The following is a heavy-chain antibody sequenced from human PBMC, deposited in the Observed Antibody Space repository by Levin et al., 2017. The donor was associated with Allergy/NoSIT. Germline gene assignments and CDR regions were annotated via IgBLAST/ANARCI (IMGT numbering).Heavy chain of an antibody. J-gene: IGHJ4*02. CDR3: AKDVRWTYYFDY. V-gene: IGHV3-23*01. CDR1: GFTFSSYA. Sequence: GESLKISCAASGFTFSSYAMSWVRQAPGKGLEWVSAISGSGGSTYYADSVKGRFTISRDNSKNTLYLQMNSLRAEDTAVYYCAKDVRWTYYFDYWGQGTLVTVSS. D-gene: IGHD3/OR15-3a*01. CDR2: ISGSGGST.